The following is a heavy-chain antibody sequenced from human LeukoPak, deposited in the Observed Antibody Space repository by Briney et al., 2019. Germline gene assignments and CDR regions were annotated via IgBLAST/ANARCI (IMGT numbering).Heavy chain of an antibody. CDR3: ARAVYYDSSGYYHNFDY. CDR2: IYHSGSN. CDR1: IYSIRSGYY. J-gene: IGHJ4*02. V-gene: IGHV4-38-2*01. Sequence: SETLSLTCAVYIYSIRSGYYWGWIRQPPGKGLEWIGSIYHSGSNYYNPSLKSRVTISVDTSNNQFSLKLSSVTVATPAYYYGARAVYYDSSGYYHNFDYWGQGTLVTVSS. D-gene: IGHD3-22*01.